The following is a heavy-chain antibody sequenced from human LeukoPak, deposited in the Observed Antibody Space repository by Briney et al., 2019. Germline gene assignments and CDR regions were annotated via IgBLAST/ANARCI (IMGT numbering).Heavy chain of an antibody. D-gene: IGHD1-14*01. CDR3: AKPARTDYTDY. J-gene: IGHJ4*02. Sequence: GGSLRLSCAASGFTVNSNYMSWVRQAPGKGLEWVSVISGSSGRTYYADFVKGRFTISRDNSKNTLYLQMNSLRAGDTAIYFCAKPARTDYTDYWGQGTLVTVSS. V-gene: IGHV3-23*01. CDR1: GFTVNSNY. CDR2: ISGSSGRT.